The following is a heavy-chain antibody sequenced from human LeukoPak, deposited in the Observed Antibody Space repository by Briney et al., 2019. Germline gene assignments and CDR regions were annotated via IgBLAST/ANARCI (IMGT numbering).Heavy chain of an antibody. J-gene: IGHJ6*03. CDR1: GGSISSGSYF. CDR3: ARGSSYYMDV. D-gene: IGHD3-10*01. V-gene: IGHV4-61*02. Sequence: PSETLSLTCTVSGGSISSGSYFWRWIRQPARKGLEWIGRIYTNGIPNYSPSLKSQITISLDTSKNQFSLKMNSVTAADTALYYCARGSSYYMDVWGKGTTVTVSS. CDR2: IYTNGIP.